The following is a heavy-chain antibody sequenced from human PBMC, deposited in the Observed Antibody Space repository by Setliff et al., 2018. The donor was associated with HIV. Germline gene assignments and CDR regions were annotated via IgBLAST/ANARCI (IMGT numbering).Heavy chain of an antibody. CDR2: INTYTANP. V-gene: IGHV7-4-1*02. D-gene: IGHD3-10*01. Sequence: ASVKVSCKASGYTFTNYGISWVRQAPGQGLEWMGWINTYTANPMYAQGFTGRFVFSLDTSVRTAYLQISSLKAEDTALYYCARDRGVRGANDAFNIWGLGTMVTVSS. CDR3: ARDRGVRGANDAFNI. J-gene: IGHJ3*02. CDR1: GYTFTNYG.